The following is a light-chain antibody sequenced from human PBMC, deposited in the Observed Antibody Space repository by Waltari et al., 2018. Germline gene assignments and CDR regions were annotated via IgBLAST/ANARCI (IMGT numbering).Light chain of an antibody. V-gene: IGKV3-20*01. J-gene: IGKJ1*01. CDR3: QKYDRLPAT. CDR2: GAS. Sequence: EIVLTQSPGTLSLSPGERGTLSCRASQNVSRFLAWYQQKPGQAPRLLIYGASTRATGIPDRFSGSGSGTDFSLTISRLEPEDFAVYYCQKYDRLPATFGQGTKVEIK. CDR1: QNVSRF.